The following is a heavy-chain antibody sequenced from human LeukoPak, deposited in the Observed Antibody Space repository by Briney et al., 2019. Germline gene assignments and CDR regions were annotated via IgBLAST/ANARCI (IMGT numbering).Heavy chain of an antibody. J-gene: IGHJ5*02. Sequence: ASVKVSCKASGYTFTSYDINWVRQATGQGLEWMGWINPNSGGTNYAQKFQGRVTMTRDTSISTAYMELSRLRSDDTAVYYCARESPVLLWFGSPKGWFDPWGQGTLVTVSS. CDR2: INPNSGGT. D-gene: IGHD3-10*01. CDR1: GYTFTSYD. V-gene: IGHV1-2*02. CDR3: ARESPVLLWFGSPKGWFDP.